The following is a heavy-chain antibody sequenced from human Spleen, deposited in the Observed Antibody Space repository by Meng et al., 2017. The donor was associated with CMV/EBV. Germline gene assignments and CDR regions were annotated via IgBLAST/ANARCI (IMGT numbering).Heavy chain of an antibody. CDR3: ARDKGFGELLFPFDY. Sequence: GGSLRLSCAASGFTFSSYEMNWVRQAPGKGLEWVSIIYSGGSTYFADSVKGRFTISRDNSKNTLYLQMNSLRAEDTAVYYCARDKGFGELLFPFDYWGQGTLVTVSS. CDR2: IYSGGST. D-gene: IGHD3-10*01. V-gene: IGHV3-53*01. J-gene: IGHJ4*02. CDR1: GFTFSSYE.